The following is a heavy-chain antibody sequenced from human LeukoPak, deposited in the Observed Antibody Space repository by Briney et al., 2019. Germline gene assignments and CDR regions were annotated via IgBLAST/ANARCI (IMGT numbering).Heavy chain of an antibody. V-gene: IGHV3-21*01. CDR2: IGSSGNYI. CDR1: GFTFSSYN. CDR3: ARTHVADDITMPG. J-gene: IGHJ4*02. D-gene: IGHD3-10*01. Sequence: PGGSLRLSCAASGFTFSSYNMNWVRQAPGKGLEWVSCIGSSGNYIYYADSVKGRFTISRDNAKNSLYLLMNSLRAEDTAVYYCARTHVADDITMPGWGQGTLVTVSS.